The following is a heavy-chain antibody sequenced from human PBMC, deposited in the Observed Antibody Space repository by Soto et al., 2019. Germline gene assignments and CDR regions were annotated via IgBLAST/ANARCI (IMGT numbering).Heavy chain of an antibody. V-gene: IGHV4-59*01. CDR2: IYYSGST. CDR1: GGSISSYY. CDR3: AGGTMVRGVISGFYYYYGMDV. J-gene: IGHJ6*02. Sequence: SATLSVTCTVSGGSISSYYWSWIRQPPGKGLEWIGYIYYSGSTNYNPYLKRRVTISVDTSKNQLSLKLSSVTAADTAVYYCAGGTMVRGVISGFYYYYGMDVWGQGTTVTVSS. D-gene: IGHD3-10*01.